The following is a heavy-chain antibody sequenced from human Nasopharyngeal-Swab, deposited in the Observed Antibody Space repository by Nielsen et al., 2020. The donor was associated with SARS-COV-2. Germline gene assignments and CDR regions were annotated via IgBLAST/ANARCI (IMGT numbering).Heavy chain of an antibody. CDR2: ISAYNGNT. CDR1: GYTFTSYG. CDR3: ARRGSSSSPTNYYYYGMDV. J-gene: IGHJ6*02. V-gene: IGHV1-18*01. D-gene: IGHD6-6*01. Sequence: ASVKVSCKASGYTFTSYGISWVRQAPGQGLEWMGWISAYNGNTNYAQKLQGRVTMTTDTSTSTAYMELRSQRSDDTAVYYCARRGSSSSPTNYYYYGMDVWGQGTTVTVSS.